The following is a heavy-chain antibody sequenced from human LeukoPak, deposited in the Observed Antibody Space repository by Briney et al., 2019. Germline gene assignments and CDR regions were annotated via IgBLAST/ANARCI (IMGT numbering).Heavy chain of an antibody. CDR3: AREYSGRGSGTFDY. V-gene: IGHV1-8*01. Sequence: ASVKVSCKASGYTFTNYYIHWVRQAPGQGLEWMGWMNPNSGNTGYAQKFQGRVTMTRNTSISTAYMELMSLRSDDTAVYYCAREYSGRGSGTFDYWGQGTLVTVSS. J-gene: IGHJ4*02. D-gene: IGHD1-26*01. CDR1: GYTFTNYY. CDR2: MNPNSGNT.